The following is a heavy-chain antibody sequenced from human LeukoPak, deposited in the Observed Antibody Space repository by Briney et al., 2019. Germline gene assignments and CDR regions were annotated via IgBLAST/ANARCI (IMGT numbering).Heavy chain of an antibody. CDR3: ARTLVVVPAATYYFDY. CDR1: GYTFTIYA. D-gene: IGHD2-2*01. CDR2: VNAGNGNT. Sequence: ASVKVSCKPSGYTFTIYAMHWVRQAPGQRLEWMGWVNAGNGNTKYSQKFQGTVTITRDTSASTAYIELSSLRSEDTAVYYCARTLVVVPAATYYFDYWGQGTLVTVSS. V-gene: IGHV1-3*01. J-gene: IGHJ4*02.